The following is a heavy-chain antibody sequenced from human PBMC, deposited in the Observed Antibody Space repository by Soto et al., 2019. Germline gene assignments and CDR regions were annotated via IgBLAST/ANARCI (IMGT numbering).Heavy chain of an antibody. V-gene: IGHV3-23*01. CDR1: GFSFRSYA. CDR2: ISAGGDGT. D-gene: IGHD1-26*01. CDR3: ADGGRYPYF. Sequence: GGSLRLSCAASGFSFRSYAMGWVRQASGKGLAWVSSISAGGDGTYYADSVKGRFTISRDNSKNTLYLQMDSLRAEDTAVYYCADGGRYPYFWGQGTLVTVSS. J-gene: IGHJ4*02.